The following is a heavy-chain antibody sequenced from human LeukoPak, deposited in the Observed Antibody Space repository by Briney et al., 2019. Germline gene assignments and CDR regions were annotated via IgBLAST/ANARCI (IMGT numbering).Heavy chain of an antibody. CDR2: IIPVFGAA. Sequence: GASVKVSCKASGGTFSSYAISWVRQAPGQGLEWMGGIIPVFGAANYAQKFQGRVTLTADESTSTAYMELSSLRSEDTAVYYCARGRHSSGWSSAEYFQHWGQGTLVTVSS. J-gene: IGHJ1*01. CDR1: GGTFSSYA. V-gene: IGHV1-69*13. CDR3: ARGRHSSGWSSAEYFQH. D-gene: IGHD6-19*01.